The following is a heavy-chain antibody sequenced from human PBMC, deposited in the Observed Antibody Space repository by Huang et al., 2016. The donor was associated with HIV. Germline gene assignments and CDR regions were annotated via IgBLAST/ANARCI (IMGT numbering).Heavy chain of an antibody. CDR3: ARPSDAAMIRDYYYPMDV. Sequence: QVQLVQSEAEVKKPGSSVKVYCKASGGTFSTFGLSWVRQASGRGLEWMAETSPSFKTPSTARKFQCRVTRTADEATNTASMELNSLTFEDTAVYYCARPSDAAMIRDYYYPMDVWGQGTTVTVS. CDR1: GGTFSTFG. D-gene: IGHD5-18*01. J-gene: IGHJ6*02. V-gene: IGHV1-69*01. CDR2: TSPSFKTP.